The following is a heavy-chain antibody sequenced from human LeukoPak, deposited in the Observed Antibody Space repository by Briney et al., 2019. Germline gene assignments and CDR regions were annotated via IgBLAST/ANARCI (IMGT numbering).Heavy chain of an antibody. CDR2: INHSGST. D-gene: IGHD6-13*01. J-gene: IGHJ4*02. CDR1: GFTVSSNY. CDR3: ARVSSSWSLFDY. V-gene: IGHV4-34*01. Sequence: GSLRLSCAASGFTVSSNYMSWVRQAPGKGLEWIGEINHSGSTNYNPSLKSRVTISVDTSKNQFSLKLGSVTAADTAVYYCARVSSSWSLFDYWGQGTLVTVSS.